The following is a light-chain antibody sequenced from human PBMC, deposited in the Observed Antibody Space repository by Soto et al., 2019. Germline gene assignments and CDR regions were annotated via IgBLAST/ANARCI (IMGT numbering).Light chain of an antibody. J-gene: IGKJ4*02. V-gene: IGKV1-5*01. CDR3: QQENRHSL. CDR2: XAS. CDR1: PSISSW. Sequence: DSHMTQSPSTVSASGGYRVPLTXRASPSISSWWAWYPQQPGKATEXXIFXASILESGVPSMFSGSGYGTEFTITISCLPPDDVETYYCQQENRHSLFGGGTKVDI.